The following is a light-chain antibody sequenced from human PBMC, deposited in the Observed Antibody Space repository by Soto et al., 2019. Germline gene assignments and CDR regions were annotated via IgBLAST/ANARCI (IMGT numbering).Light chain of an antibody. CDR2: LNSDGRH. V-gene: IGLV4-69*01. J-gene: IGLJ2*01. CDR1: SGHSTYA. CDR3: QTWGTGGDVV. Sequence: QLVLTQSPSASASLGASVKLTCTLSSGHSTYAIAWHQQQPEKGPRYLMQLNSDGRHSKGDGIPYRFSGTSSGAERYLTISSLQSEDEADYCWQTWGTGGDVVFGGGTQLTVL.